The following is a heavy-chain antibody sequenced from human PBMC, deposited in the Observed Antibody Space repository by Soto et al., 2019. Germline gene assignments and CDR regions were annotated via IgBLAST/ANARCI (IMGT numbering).Heavy chain of an antibody. CDR1: GGSISSYY. CDR2: IYYSGST. V-gene: IGHV4-59*01. J-gene: IGHJ4*02. D-gene: IGHD6-13*01. CDR3: AREVIAAAAHLFDY. Sequence: SETLSLTCTVSGGSISSYYWSWIRQPPGKGLEWIGYIYYSGSTNYNPSLKSRVTISVDTSKNQFSLKLSSVTAADTAVYYCAREVIAAAAHLFDYWGQGTLVTVS.